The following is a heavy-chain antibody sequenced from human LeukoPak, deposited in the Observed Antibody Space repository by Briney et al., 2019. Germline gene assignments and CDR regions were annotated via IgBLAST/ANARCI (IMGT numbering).Heavy chain of an antibody. V-gene: IGHV3-21*01. CDR2: ISSSSSYI. J-gene: IGHJ4*02. CDR1: GFTFSSYS. CDR3: ARVVLGGYHRADY. Sequence: GGSLRLSCAASGFTFSSYSMNWVRQAPGKGLEWVSSISSSSSYIYYADSVKGRFTISRDNAKNSLYLQMNSLRAGDTAVYYCARVVLGGYHRADYWGQGTLVTVSS. D-gene: IGHD5-12*01.